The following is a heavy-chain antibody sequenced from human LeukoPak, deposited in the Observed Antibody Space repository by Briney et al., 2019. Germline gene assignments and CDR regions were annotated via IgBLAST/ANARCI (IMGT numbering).Heavy chain of an antibody. V-gene: IGHV3-30*03. CDR2: ISYDGSNK. J-gene: IGHJ5*02. D-gene: IGHD6-13*01. CDR3: ARVLAAAWGPSTLTDWFDP. CDR1: GFTFSSYG. Sequence: PGRSLRLSCAASGFTFSSYGMHWVRQAPGKGLEWVAVISYDGSNKYYADSVKGRFTISRDNSKNTLYLQMNSLRAEDTAVYYCARVLAAAWGPSTLTDWFDPWGQGTLVTVSS.